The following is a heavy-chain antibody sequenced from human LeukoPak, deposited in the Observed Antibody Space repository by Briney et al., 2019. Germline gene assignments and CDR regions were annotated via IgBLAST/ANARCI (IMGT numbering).Heavy chain of an antibody. CDR3: AREIENSSGSYYYYYGMDV. J-gene: IGHJ6*02. CDR2: INPNSGGT. Sequence: GASVKVSCKASGYTFTGYYMHWVRQAPGQGLEWMGWINPNSGGTNYAQKFQGRVTMTRDTSISTAYMELSRLRSDDTAVYYCAREIENSSGSYYYYYGMDVWGQGATVTVSS. CDR1: GYTFTGYY. V-gene: IGHV1-2*02. D-gene: IGHD3-10*01.